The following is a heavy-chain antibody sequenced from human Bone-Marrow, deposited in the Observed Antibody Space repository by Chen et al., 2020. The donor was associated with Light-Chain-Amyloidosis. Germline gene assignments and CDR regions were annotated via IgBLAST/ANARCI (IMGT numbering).Heavy chain of an antibody. Sequence: EVQLAQSGPEVKKPGESLKISCKGSGYTFPNYWIGWVRQMPGKGLEWMGVIYPDDSDARYSPSCEGQVTISAEKSITTAYLQWRSLKASETAMYYCARRRDGYNFDNWGQGTLVTVSS. D-gene: IGHD5-12*01. J-gene: IGHJ4*02. CDR2: IYPDDSDA. CDR3: ARRRDGYNFDN. CDR1: GYTFPNYW. V-gene: IGHV5-51*01.